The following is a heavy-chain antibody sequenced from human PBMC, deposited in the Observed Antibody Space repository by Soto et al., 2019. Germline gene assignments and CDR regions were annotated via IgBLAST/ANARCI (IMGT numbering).Heavy chain of an antibody. CDR2: INAGNGNT. Sequence: SVKVSCKASGYTFTSYAMHWVRQAPGQRLEWMGWINAGNGNTKYSQKFQGRVTITRDTSASTAYMELSSLRSEDTAVYYCAREGYDSSMPHDAFDIWGQGTMVTVSS. CDR3: AREGYDSSMPHDAFDI. D-gene: IGHD3-22*01. J-gene: IGHJ3*02. CDR1: GYTFTSYA. V-gene: IGHV1-3*01.